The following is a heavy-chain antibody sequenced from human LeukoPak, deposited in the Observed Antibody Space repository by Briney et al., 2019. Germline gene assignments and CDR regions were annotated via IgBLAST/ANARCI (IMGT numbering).Heavy chain of an antibody. CDR3: ASSHYYCSSTSCYFALFDY. Sequence: SETLSLTCAVYGGSLSGYYWSWIRQPPGKGLEWIGEINHSGSTNYNPSLKSRVTISVDTSKNQFSLKLSSVTAADTAVYYCASSHYYCSSTSCYFALFDYWGQGTLVTVSS. CDR2: INHSGST. J-gene: IGHJ4*02. D-gene: IGHD2-2*01. CDR1: GGSLSGYY. V-gene: IGHV4-34*01.